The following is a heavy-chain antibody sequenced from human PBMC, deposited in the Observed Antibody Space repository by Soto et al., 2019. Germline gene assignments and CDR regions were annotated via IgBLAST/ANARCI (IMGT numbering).Heavy chain of an antibody. V-gene: IGHV1-69*13. J-gene: IGHJ3*02. CDR1: GGTVSSYA. CDR3: ARDQDVLGKSTRHGDFDI. D-gene: IGHD3-16*01. CDR2: ISPLLGTA. Sequence: SVQVSCKASGGTVSSYAISWVRQAPGQGLEWMGGISPLLGTANYAQKFQGRVKITADESTSTAYMELSSLRSEDTAVYYCARDQDVLGKSTRHGDFDIWGQGTMVTVSS.